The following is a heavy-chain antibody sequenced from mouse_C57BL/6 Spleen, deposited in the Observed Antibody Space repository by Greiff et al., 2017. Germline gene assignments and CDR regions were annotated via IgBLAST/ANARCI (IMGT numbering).Heavy chain of an antibody. CDR2: ISDGGSYT. D-gene: IGHD1-1*01. CDR3: ARDEGYYYGSSYGYFDV. CDR1: GFTFSSYA. V-gene: IGHV5-4*01. Sequence: EVKLMESGGGLVKPGGSLKLSCAASGFTFSSYAMSWVRQTPEKRLEWVATISDGGSYTYYPDNVKGRFTISRDNAKNKLYLQMSHLKSEDTAMYYCARDEGYYYGSSYGYFDVWGTGTTVTVSS. J-gene: IGHJ1*03.